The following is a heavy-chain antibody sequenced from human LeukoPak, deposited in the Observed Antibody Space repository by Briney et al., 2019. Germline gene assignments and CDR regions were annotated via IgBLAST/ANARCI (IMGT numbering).Heavy chain of an antibody. J-gene: IGHJ1*01. Sequence: PGGSLRLSCAASGFTFSSYSMNWVRQAPGKGLEWVSSISSSGTYVYYADSVKGRFTISRDNAKNSLSLQMNSLRADDAAVYYCATEGFVVAAAGHIGYFHHWGQGTLVTVSS. CDR2: ISSSGTYV. CDR1: GFTFSSYS. V-gene: IGHV3-21*01. CDR3: ATEGFVVAAAGHIGYFHH. D-gene: IGHD6-13*01.